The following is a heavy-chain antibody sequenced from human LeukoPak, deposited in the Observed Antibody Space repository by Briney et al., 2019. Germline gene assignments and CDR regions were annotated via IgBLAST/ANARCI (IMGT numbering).Heavy chain of an antibody. CDR1: GGSISSGTYS. D-gene: IGHD6-13*01. Sequence: SQTLSLTCAVSGGSISSGTYSWSWIRQPPGKGLEWIGYVYHSGSAYYNPSLKSRVTISVDTSKNQFSLKLSSVTAADTAVYYCARGLGYSSSWYVRWFDPWGQGTLVTVSS. J-gene: IGHJ5*02. V-gene: IGHV4-30-2*01. CDR3: ARGLGYSSSWYVRWFDP. CDR2: VYHSGSA.